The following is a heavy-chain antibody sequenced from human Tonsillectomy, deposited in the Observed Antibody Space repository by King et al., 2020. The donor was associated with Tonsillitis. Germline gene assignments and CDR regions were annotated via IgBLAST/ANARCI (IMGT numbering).Heavy chain of an antibody. J-gene: IGHJ4*02. CDR3: ARAQDPYQLLNY. CDR2: IYYSGST. CDR1: GGSISSYY. D-gene: IGHD2-2*01. V-gene: IGHV4-59*01. Sequence: PLQESGPGLVKPSETLSLTCTVSGGSISSYYWSWIRQPPGKGLEWIGYIYYSGSTNYNPSLKSRVTISVDTSKNQFSLKLSSVTAADTAVYYCARAQDPYQLLNYWGQGTLVTVSS.